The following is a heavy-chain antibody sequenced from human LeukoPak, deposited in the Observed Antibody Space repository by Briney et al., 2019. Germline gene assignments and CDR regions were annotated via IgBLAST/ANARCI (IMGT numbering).Heavy chain of an antibody. CDR1: GFTFSSYE. D-gene: IGHD1-26*01. CDR3: ARVSGSYYGFDY. J-gene: IGHJ4*02. CDR2: ISSSGSTI. V-gene: IGHV3-48*03. Sequence: PGGSLRLSCAASGFTFSSYEMNWVRQAPGKGLEWVSYISSSGSTIYYADSAKGRFTISRDNAKNSLYLQINSLRAEDTAVYYCARVSGSYYGFDYWGQGTLVTVSS.